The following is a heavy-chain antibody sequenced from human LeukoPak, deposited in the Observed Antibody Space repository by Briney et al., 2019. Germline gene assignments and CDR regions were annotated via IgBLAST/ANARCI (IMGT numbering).Heavy chain of an antibody. CDR1: GFTFSSYA. V-gene: IGHV3-23*01. CDR2: ISGSGDST. Sequence: GGSLRLSCAASGFTFSSYAMSWVRQAPGKALEWVSLISGSGDSTYYADSVKGRFTISRDNSKNTLYLQMDSLRAEDTAVYYCAKSSMASRFALFDYWGQGTLVTVSS. D-gene: IGHD2/OR15-2a*01. CDR3: AKSSMASRFALFDY. J-gene: IGHJ4*02.